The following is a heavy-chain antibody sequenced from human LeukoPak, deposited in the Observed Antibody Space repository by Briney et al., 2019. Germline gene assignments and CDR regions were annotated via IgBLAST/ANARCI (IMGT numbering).Heavy chain of an antibody. CDR2: IYHSGST. CDR3: ARVTLGCGAGFDY. Sequence: PSETLSLTCTVSGGSISPYYWSWIRQPPGKGVECIGYIYHSGSTNYNPSLKSRLTISVDTSKNQFSLKLSSVTAADTAVYYCARVTLGCGAGFDYWGQGTLVTVSS. CDR1: GGSISPYY. D-gene: IGHD3-10*01. V-gene: IGHV4-59*01. J-gene: IGHJ4*02.